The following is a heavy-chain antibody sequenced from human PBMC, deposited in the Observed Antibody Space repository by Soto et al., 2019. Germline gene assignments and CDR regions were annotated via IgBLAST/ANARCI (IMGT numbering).Heavy chain of an antibody. CDR2: IYYSGST. Sequence: SETLSLTCTVSGGSISSSSYYWGWIRQPPGKGLEWIGSIYYSGSTYYNPSLKSRVTISVDTSKNQFSLKLSSVTAADTAVYYCARRMVVVVAATDWFDPWGQGTLVTVSS. CDR1: GGSISSSSYY. CDR3: ARRMVVVVAATDWFDP. V-gene: IGHV4-39*01. J-gene: IGHJ5*02. D-gene: IGHD2-15*01.